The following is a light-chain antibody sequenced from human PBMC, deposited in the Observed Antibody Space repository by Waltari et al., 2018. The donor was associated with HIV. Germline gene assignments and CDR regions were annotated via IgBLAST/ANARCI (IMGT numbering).Light chain of an antibody. CDR2: AAS. J-gene: IGKJ1*01. Sequence: DIQMTQSPSSLSASVGDRVTITCRASQSISSYLNWYQQKPGKAPNLLIYAASSLQGGVPSRFSGSGSGTDFTLTISSLQAEDVAVYYCQQYYSSPWTFGQGTKVEIK. V-gene: IGKV1-39*01. CDR1: QSISSY. CDR3: QQYYSSPWT.